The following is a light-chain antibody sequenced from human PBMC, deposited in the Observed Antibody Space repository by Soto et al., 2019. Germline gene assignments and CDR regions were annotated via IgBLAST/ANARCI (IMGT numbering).Light chain of an antibody. CDR1: NSNVGGGYD. Sequence: QSVLTQPPSVSGAPGQTVTISCTGSNSNVGGGYDVHWYQQLPGSAPKLLIYANNNRPSGVPDRFSGSKSGTSAPLAITGLQAEDEADYYCQSYDPTLNVVFGGGTKLTVL. CDR3: QSYDPTLNVV. CDR2: ANN. J-gene: IGLJ2*01. V-gene: IGLV1-40*01.